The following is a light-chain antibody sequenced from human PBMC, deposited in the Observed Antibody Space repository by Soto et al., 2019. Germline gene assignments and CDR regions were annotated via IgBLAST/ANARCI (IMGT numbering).Light chain of an antibody. CDR2: DVS. CDR1: SSDVGGYNY. J-gene: IGLJ1*01. CDR3: ISYTSRSTYV. V-gene: IGLV2-14*01. Sequence: QSVLTQPASVSGSPGQSITIPCSGTSSDVGGYNYVSWYQQHPGKAPKLMIYDVSNRPSGVSNRFSGSKSGNTASLTISGLQAEDEADYYCISYTSRSTYVFGTGTKVTVL.